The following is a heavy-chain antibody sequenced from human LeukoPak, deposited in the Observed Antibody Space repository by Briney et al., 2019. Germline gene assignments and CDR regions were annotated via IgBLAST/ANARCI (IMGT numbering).Heavy chain of an antibody. CDR1: GYTFTGYY. Sequence: GASVKVSCKASGYTFTGYYMHWVRQAPGQGLEWMGWINPSGGSTNSAQKFQGRVTMTRDTFTSTVYMELSSLRSEDTAVYYCARGQEYYDFWSGYYHYFDYWGQGTLVTVSS. CDR3: ARGQEYYDFWSGYYHYFDY. V-gene: IGHV1-46*01. CDR2: INPSGGST. J-gene: IGHJ4*02. D-gene: IGHD3-3*01.